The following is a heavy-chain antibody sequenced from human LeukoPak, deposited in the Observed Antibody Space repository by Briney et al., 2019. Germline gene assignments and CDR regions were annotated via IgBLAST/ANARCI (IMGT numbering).Heavy chain of an antibody. CDR3: ASPSSGRSYYFDY. Sequence: SVKVSCKASGGTFSSYAISWVRQAPGQGLEWMGGIIPIFGTANYAQKFQGRVTITADESTSTAYMELSSLRSEDTAVYYCASPSSGRSYYFDYWGQGTLVTVSS. J-gene: IGHJ4*02. CDR1: GGTFSSYA. V-gene: IGHV1-69*13. D-gene: IGHD6-19*01. CDR2: IIPIFGTA.